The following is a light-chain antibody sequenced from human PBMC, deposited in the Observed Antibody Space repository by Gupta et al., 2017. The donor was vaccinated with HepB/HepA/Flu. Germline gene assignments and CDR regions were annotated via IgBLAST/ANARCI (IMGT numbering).Light chain of an antibody. J-gene: IGLJ2*01. CDR3: QSYDSSLSGSVV. Sequence: QSVLTQPPSVSGAPGQRVTISCTGSSSNIGAGYDVHWYQQLPGTAPKLLIYGNSNRPSGVPDRFSGSKPGTSASLAITGLQAEDEADYYCQSYDSSLSGSVVFGGGIKLTVL. CDR2: GNS. V-gene: IGLV1-40*01. CDR1: SSNIGAGYD.